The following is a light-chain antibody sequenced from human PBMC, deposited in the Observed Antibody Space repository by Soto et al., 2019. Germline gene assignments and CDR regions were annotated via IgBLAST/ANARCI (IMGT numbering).Light chain of an antibody. CDR2: EVS. CDR3: SSYTSSSSL. J-gene: IGLJ3*02. CDR1: SSDVGGYNY. V-gene: IGLV2-14*01. Sequence: QSALTHPASVSGSPGQSITISCTGTSSDVGGYNYVSWYQQHPDKAPKLMIYEVSNRPSGVSNRFSGSKSGNTASLTISGLQAEDEADYYCSSYTSSSSLFGGGTKVTVL.